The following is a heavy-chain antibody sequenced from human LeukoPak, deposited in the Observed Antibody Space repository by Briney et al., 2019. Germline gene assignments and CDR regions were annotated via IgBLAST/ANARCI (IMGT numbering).Heavy chain of an antibody. D-gene: IGHD3-22*01. Sequence: GGSLRLSCAASGFTVSSNYMSWVRQAPGKGLEWVSVIYSGGSTYYADSVKGRFTISRDNSKNTLYLQKNSLRAEDTAVYYCAKDRTYYYDSSGYFPLYGMDVWGQGTTVTVSS. CDR3: AKDRTYYYDSSGYFPLYGMDV. CDR2: IYSGGST. J-gene: IGHJ6*02. CDR1: GFTVSSNY. V-gene: IGHV3-53*01.